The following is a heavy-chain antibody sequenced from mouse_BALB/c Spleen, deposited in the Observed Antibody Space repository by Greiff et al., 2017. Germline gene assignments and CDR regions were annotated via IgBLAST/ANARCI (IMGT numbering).Heavy chain of an antibody. D-gene: IGHD4-1*01. J-gene: IGHJ4*01. V-gene: IGHV7-1*02. CDR2: SRNKANDYTT. CDR1: GFTFSDFY. CDR3: ARELDAMDY. Sequence: EVNVVESGGGLVQPGGSLRLSCATSGFTFSDFYMEWVRQPPGKRLEWIAASRNKANDYTTEYSASVKGRFIVSRDTSQSILYLQMNALRAEDTAIYYCARELDAMDYWGQGTSVTVSS.